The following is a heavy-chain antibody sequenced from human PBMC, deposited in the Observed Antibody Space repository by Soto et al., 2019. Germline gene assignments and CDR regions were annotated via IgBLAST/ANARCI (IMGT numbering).Heavy chain of an antibody. CDR1: GFTFSSDG. D-gene: IGHD3-22*01. Sequence: GTLRLSCAASGFTFSSDGMSWVRQAPGRGLEWVSSISAHGERTYYADSVKGRSTISRDNSKNILYLQMNSLRGDDTAIYYCAKIVLGSYWYFDYWGQGALVTVSS. CDR2: ISAHGERT. CDR3: AKIVLGSYWYFDY. J-gene: IGHJ4*02. V-gene: IGHV3-23*01.